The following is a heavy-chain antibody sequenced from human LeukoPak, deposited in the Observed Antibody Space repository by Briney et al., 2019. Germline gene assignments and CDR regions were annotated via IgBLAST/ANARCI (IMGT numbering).Heavy chain of an antibody. CDR1: GGSISSYY. V-gene: IGHV4-59*01. D-gene: IGHD3-16*01. CDR3: ARAFLYPLSLTN. Sequence: QTSETPSLTCTVSGGSISSYYWSWIRQPPGKGLEWIGYIYYSGSTNYNPSLKSRVTISVDTSKNQFSLKLSSVTAADTAVYYCARAFLYPLSLTNWGQGTLVTASS. CDR2: IYYSGST. J-gene: IGHJ4*02.